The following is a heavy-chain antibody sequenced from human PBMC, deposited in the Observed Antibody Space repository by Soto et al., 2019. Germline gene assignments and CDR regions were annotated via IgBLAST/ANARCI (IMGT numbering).Heavy chain of an antibody. D-gene: IGHD6-19*01. CDR3: ARWGIAVAGTDWFDP. CDR1: GYSFTSYW. Sequence: GESLKISCKGSGYSFTSYWIGWVRQMPGKGLEWMGIIYPGDSDTRYSPSFQGQVTISADKSISTAYLQWSSLKASDTAMYYCARWGIAVAGTDWFDPWGQGTLVTVSS. V-gene: IGHV5-51*01. CDR2: IYPGDSDT. J-gene: IGHJ5*02.